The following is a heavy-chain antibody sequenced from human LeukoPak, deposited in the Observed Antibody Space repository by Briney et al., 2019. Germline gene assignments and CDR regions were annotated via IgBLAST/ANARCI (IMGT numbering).Heavy chain of an antibody. V-gene: IGHV3-74*01. CDR2: INSDGSST. CDR3: AKELPEDQTFDY. J-gene: IGHJ4*02. CDR1: GFTFSSYW. Sequence: GGSLRLSCAASGFTFSSYWMHWVRQAPGKGLVWVSRINSDGSSTSYADSVKGRFTISRDNSKNTLYLQMNSLRAEDTAVYYCAKELPEDQTFDYWGQGTLVTVSS. D-gene: IGHD1-14*01.